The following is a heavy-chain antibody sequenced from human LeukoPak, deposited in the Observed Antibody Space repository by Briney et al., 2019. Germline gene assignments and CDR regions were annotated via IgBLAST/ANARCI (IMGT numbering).Heavy chain of an antibody. V-gene: IGHV3-48*04. Sequence: GGSLRLSCAASGFTFSSYGMSWVRQAPGKGLEWVSYISSSGSTIYYADSVKGRFTISRGNTKNSLYLQMNSLRAEDTAVYYCAELGITMIGGVWGKGTTVTISS. D-gene: IGHD3-10*02. CDR3: AELGITMIGGV. CDR2: ISSSGSTI. CDR1: GFTFSSYG. J-gene: IGHJ6*04.